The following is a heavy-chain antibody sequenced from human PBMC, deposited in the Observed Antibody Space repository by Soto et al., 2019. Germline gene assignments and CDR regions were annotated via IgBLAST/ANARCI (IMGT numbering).Heavy chain of an antibody. D-gene: IGHD2-8*02. CDR2: LWSNGIKT. CDR1: GFSLSRYG. V-gene: IGHV3-33*01. CDR3: ARDLHYWSLLIDH. J-gene: IGHJ4*02. Sequence: GGSLRLSCTASGFSLSRYGLHWVRQAPGKGLQWVAGLWSNGIKTSYTDSVKGRFTISRDTSKNMLYLQMNTLGAEDTAVYYCARDLHYWSLLIDHWGQGTLVTVSS.